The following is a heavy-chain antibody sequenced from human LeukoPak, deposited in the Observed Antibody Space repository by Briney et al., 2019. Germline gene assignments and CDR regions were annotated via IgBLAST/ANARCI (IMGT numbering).Heavy chain of an antibody. J-gene: IGHJ4*02. V-gene: IGHV3-74*01. CDR2: INSDGSSS. D-gene: IGHD5-24*01. CDR1: GFTFSNYW. CDR3: ARDRATTMFDY. Sequence: GGSLRLSCAASGFTFSNYWMHWVRQAPGKGLVWVSRINSDGSSSTYADSVKGRFTISRDNAKNTLYLQMNSLRADDTAVYYCARDRATTMFDYWAQGTLVTVSS.